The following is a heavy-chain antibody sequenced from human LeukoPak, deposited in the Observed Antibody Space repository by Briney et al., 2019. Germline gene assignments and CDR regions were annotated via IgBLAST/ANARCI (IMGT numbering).Heavy chain of an antibody. CDR3: ARGSTVTKGEAWFDP. CDR2: IIPIFGTA. CDR1: GGTFSSYA. J-gene: IGHJ5*02. Sequence: SVKVSCKASGGTFSSYAISWVRQAPGQGLEWMGGIIPIFGTANYAQKFQGRVTITADESTSTAYMELSSLRSEDTAVYYCARGSTVTKGEAWFDPWGQGTLVTVSS. V-gene: IGHV1-69*13. D-gene: IGHD4-17*01.